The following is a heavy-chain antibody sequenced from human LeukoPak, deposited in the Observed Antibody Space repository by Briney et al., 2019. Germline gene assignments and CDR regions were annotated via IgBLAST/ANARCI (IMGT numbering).Heavy chain of an antibody. D-gene: IGHD6-19*01. CDR1: GFTFDDYA. V-gene: IGHV3-9*01. J-gene: IGHJ6*02. Sequence: PGGSLRLSCAASGFTFDDYAMFWVRQAPGMGLEWVSGISWNSNNIGYAASVKGRFTISRDNAKNSLYLQMNSLGAEDTAFYYCARGNRDSSGFYYYYGMDVWGQGTTVTVSS. CDR3: ARGNRDSSGFYYYYGMDV. CDR2: ISWNSNNI.